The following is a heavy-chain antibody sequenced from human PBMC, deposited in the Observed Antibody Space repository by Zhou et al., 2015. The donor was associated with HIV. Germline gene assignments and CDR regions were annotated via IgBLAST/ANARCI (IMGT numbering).Heavy chain of an antibody. V-gene: IGHV1-69*06. J-gene: IGHJ6*02. CDR1: GGTFSNYA. CDR2: IIPVFGTA. CDR3: ARGPDYSPYGMDV. Sequence: QVQLVQSGAEVKKSGSSVKVSCKASGGTFSNYAISWVRQAPGQGLEWMGGIIPVFGTANYAQKFQGRVSITADRSTTTAYMELRSLRSEDTAVYYCARGPDYSPYGMDVWGQGTTVTVSS.